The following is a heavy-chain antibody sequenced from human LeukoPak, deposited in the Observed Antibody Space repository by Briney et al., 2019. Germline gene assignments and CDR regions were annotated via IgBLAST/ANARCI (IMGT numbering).Heavy chain of an antibody. CDR2: IYYSGST. D-gene: IGHD3-22*01. CDR1: GGSVSSGSYY. V-gene: IGHV4-61*01. CDR3: AGTYYYDSSGYPSRLNAFDI. Sequence: PSETLSLTCTVSGGSVSSGSYYWSWIRQPPGKGLEWIGDIYYSGSTNYNPSLKSRVTISVDTSKNQFSLKLSSVTAADTAVYYCAGTYYYDSSGYPSRLNAFDIWGQGTMVTVSS. J-gene: IGHJ3*02.